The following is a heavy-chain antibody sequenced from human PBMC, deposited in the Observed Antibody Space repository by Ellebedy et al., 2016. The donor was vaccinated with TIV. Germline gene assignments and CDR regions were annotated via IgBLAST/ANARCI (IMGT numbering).Heavy chain of an antibody. CDR1: GFSTSG. CDR2: IRSDGSTK. V-gene: IGHV3-30*02. J-gene: IGHJ6*02. CDR3: VKGAYPVPTVMAV. D-gene: IGHD3-16*01. Sequence: PGGSLRLSCAASGFSTSGMHWVRQAPGKGLEWVAFIRSDGSTKYYADSVTGRFTISRDNSKNTLDLQMNSLRAEDTALYYCVKGAYPVPTVMAVWGQGTTVIVSS.